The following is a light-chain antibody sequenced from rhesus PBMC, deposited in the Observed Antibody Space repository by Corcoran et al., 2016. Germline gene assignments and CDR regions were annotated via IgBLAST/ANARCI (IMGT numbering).Light chain of an antibody. CDR3: MQALEFPFT. J-gene: IGKJ3*01. Sequence: DSVMTQIPLSLPVTPGEPASISCRSSQSLLDREDGNTYLDWYLQKPGQSPQLLIYGVSNRASGVPDRFSGSGSDTDFTLKISRVEADDVVVYYCMQALEFPFTFGPGTKLDI. CDR1: QSLLDREDGNTY. CDR2: GVS. V-gene: IGKV2-104*02.